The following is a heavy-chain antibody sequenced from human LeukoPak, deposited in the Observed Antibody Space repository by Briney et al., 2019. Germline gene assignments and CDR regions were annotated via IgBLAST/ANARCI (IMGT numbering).Heavy chain of an antibody. Sequence: GGSLRLSCAASGFTFSSYAMSWVRQAPRKGLEWVATIKYDGNEKFYVNSVTGRFTISRDNAKNSLFLQMNSLTAEDTAVYYCVRESFSRGDFNWGQGTLVSVSS. V-gene: IGHV3-7*01. CDR3: VRESFSRGDFN. CDR1: GFTFSSYA. J-gene: IGHJ4*02. CDR2: IKYDGNEK. D-gene: IGHD7-27*01.